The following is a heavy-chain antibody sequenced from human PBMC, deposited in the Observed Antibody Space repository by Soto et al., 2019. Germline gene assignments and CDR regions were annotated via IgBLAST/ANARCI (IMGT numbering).Heavy chain of an antibody. CDR3: TTTNGRLEPPRNDF. CDR2: IKSDAYGGAI. Sequence: EVQLVESGGGLVKPGGSLRLSCAGSGFTFSNAWMCWVRRAPGKGLEWVGRIKSDAYGGAIDYAAPVKGRFTISRDDSNNTLFLQMNNLRAEDTAVYSCTTTNGRLEPPRNDFWGQGTTVIVSS. D-gene: IGHD2-8*01. CDR1: GFTFSNAW. V-gene: IGHV3-15*01. J-gene: IGHJ4*02.